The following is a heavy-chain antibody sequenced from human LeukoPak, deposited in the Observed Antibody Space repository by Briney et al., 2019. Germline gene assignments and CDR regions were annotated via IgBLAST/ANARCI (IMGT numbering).Heavy chain of an antibody. CDR2: ISFSGSTI. CDR3: ARGIVVVAAYSDPPDY. D-gene: IGHD2-15*01. V-gene: IGHV3-11*01. CDR1: GFTFSSYW. Sequence: PGGSLRLSCAASGFTFSSYWMSWIRQAPGKGLEWVSYISFSGSTIYYADSVKGRFTISRDNAKNSLYLQMNSLRAEDTALYYCARGIVVVAAYSDPPDYWGQGTLVTVSS. J-gene: IGHJ4*02.